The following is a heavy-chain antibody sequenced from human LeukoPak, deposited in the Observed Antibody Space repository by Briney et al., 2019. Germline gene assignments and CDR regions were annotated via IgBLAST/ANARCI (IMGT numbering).Heavy chain of an antibody. V-gene: IGHV3-7*01. J-gene: IGHJ4*02. CDR3: ARGRYSSRSGGYYFDI. CDR2: IKKDGIEK. D-gene: IGHD2-2*01. Sequence: PEGSLRLSCAASGFTLSSDWMSWVRQAPGKGLEWVANIKKDGIEKYYVESVKGRFTISRDNAKNSLSLQMNSLRAEDTAVYYCARGRYSSRSGGYYFDIWGQGTLVTVS. CDR1: GFTLSSDW.